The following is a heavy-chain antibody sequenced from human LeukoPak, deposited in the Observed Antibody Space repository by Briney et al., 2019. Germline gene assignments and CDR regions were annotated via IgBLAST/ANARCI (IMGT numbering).Heavy chain of an antibody. Sequence: GGSLRLSCAASGFTFSSYGMHWVRQAPGKGLDWVAFIHHDGSNKYYADSVKGRFTISRDNAKNSLYLQMNSLRAEDTAVYYCASSVLRFSMGYYYMDVWGKGTTVTVSS. CDR2: IHHDGSNK. CDR3: ASSVLRFSMGYYYMDV. CDR1: GFTFSSYG. D-gene: IGHD3-3*01. J-gene: IGHJ6*03. V-gene: IGHV3-30*02.